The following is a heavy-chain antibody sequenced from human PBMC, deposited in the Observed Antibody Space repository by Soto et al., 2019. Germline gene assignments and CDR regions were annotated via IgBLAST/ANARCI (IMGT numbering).Heavy chain of an antibody. CDR2: ISNYNGNT. J-gene: IGHJ4*02. CDR3: ARGRQWLGGHS. D-gene: IGHD6-19*01. V-gene: IGHV1-18*01. Sequence: QVQLVQSGAEVKKPGASVRVSCKASGYTFTSEDINWVRQAPGQGLEWRGWISNYNGNTNYAQKFQGRVTMTTDASTSTAYMELRSLRSDDTAVYSCARGRQWLGGHSWGQGTLVIVS. CDR1: GYTFTSED.